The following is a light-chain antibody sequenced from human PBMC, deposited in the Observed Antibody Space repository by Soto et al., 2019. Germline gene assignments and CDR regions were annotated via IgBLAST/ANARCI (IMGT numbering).Light chain of an antibody. CDR2: GTS. J-gene: IGKJ3*01. CDR1: QSVRNNY. Sequence: EIELTQSPATLSLSLGERATLSCRASQSVRNNYLAWYQQQPGQAPRLLIYGTSTRDTGIPDRFSGSGSGTDFTLTISRLEPEDFAVYYCQQYGSSYTFGPGTKVEIK. V-gene: IGKV3-20*01. CDR3: QQYGSSYT.